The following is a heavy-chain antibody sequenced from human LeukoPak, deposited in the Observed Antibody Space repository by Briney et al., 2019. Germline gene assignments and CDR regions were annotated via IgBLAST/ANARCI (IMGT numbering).Heavy chain of an antibody. V-gene: IGHV3-30*04. CDR3: ARGGPRDCSSTSCYSVLFYWYFDL. D-gene: IGHD2-2*01. Sequence: GRSLRLSCTASGFTFTSYAMHWVRQAPGKGLEWVAVISYDASNKYYADSVKGRFTISRDNSKNTLYLQMNSLRVEDTAVYYCARGGPRDCSSTSCYSVLFYWYFDLWGRGTLVTVSS. CDR1: GFTFTSYA. CDR2: ISYDASNK. J-gene: IGHJ2*01.